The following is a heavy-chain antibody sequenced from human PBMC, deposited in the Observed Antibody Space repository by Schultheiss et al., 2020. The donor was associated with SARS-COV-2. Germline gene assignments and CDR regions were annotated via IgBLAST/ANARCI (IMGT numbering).Heavy chain of an antibody. V-gene: IGHV4-59*01. Sequence: SETLSLTCSVSGDSITTSYWSWFRQPPGKGLEWIGYIHYSGSTNSNPSLEGRVVTSVDTSKNQFSLKLSSVTAADTAVYYCARDVRDSYGSGIDPWGQGTLVTVSS. J-gene: IGHJ5*02. CDR3: ARDVRDSYGSGIDP. CDR1: GDSITTSY. CDR2: IHYSGST. D-gene: IGHD5-18*01.